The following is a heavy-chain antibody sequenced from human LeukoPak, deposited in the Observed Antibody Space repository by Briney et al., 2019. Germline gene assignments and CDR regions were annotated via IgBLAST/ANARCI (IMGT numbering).Heavy chain of an antibody. V-gene: IGHV1-69*13. J-gene: IGHJ4*02. CDR1: GGTFSSYA. Sequence: ASVKVSCMASGGTFSSYAISWVRQAPGQGLEWMGGIIPIFGTANYAQKFQGRVTITADESTSTAYMELSSLRSEDTAVYYCARAGVSYDSSGYYDYWGQGTLVTVSS. CDR2: IIPIFGTA. D-gene: IGHD3-22*01. CDR3: ARAGVSYDSSGYYDY.